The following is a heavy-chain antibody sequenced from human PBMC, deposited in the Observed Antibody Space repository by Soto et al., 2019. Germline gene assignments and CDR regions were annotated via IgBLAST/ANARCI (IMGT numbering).Heavy chain of an antibody. D-gene: IGHD6-19*01. CDR2: LYSGGST. CDR1: GFTVSSNY. CDR3: AREIASGWNAFDQ. V-gene: IGHV3-66*01. Sequence: EVQLVESGGGLVRPGGSLRLSCEASGFTVSSNYMNWVRQAPGKGLEWLSVLYSGGSTYYADSVKGRFTISRDNSKNTLYLLMGSLRAEVTAVYYCAREIASGWNAFDQWGQGTLVTVSS. J-gene: IGHJ4*02.